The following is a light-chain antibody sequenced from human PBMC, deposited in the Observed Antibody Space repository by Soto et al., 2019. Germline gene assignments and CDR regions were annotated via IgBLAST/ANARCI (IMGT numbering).Light chain of an antibody. CDR1: QSVSSY. V-gene: IGKV3-11*01. Sequence: EIVLTQSPATLSLSPGERATLSCRASQSVSSYLAWYQQRPGQAPRLLIHDASSRATGIPARFSGSVSGTDFTLTISSLEPEDFAVYYCQQRTNWPSSTFGQGTRLEIK. J-gene: IGKJ5*01. CDR2: DAS. CDR3: QQRTNWPSST.